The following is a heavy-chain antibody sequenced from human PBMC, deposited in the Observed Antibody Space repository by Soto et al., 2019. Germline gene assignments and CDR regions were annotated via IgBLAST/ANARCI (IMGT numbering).Heavy chain of an antibody. CDR3: ARPYYGSGSQELHY. V-gene: IGHV1-2*04. CDR2: INPNSGGT. Sequence: ASVKVSCKASGYTFTGYYMHWVRQAPGQGLEWMGWINPNSGGTNYAQKFQGWVTMTRDMSISTAYMELSRLRFDDTAVYYCARPYYGSGSQELHYWGQGTLVTVSS. CDR1: GYTFTGYY. D-gene: IGHD3-10*01. J-gene: IGHJ4*02.